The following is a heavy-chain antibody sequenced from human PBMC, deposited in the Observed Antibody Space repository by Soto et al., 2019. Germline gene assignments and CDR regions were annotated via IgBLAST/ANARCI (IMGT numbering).Heavy chain of an antibody. CDR1: GGTFSSYA. Sequence: SVKVSCKASGGTFSSYAISWVRQAPGQGLEWMGGIIPIFGTANYAQKFQGRVTITADESTSTAYMELSSLRSEDTAVYYCARASLVPAAKYYYYYYGMDVWGQGTTVTVSS. V-gene: IGHV1-69*13. D-gene: IGHD2-2*01. CDR3: ARASLVPAAKYYYYYYGMDV. J-gene: IGHJ6*02. CDR2: IIPIFGTA.